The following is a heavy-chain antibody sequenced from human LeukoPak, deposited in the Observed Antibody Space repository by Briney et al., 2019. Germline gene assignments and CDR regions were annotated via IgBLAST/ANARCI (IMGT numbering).Heavy chain of an antibody. CDR1: GLTFSSHW. D-gene: IGHD3-3*01. J-gene: IGHJ6*02. V-gene: IGHV3-21*01. Sequence: NPGGSLRLSCAASGLTFSSHWMHWVRQAPGKGLEWVSSISSSSSYIYYADSVKGRFTISRDNAKNSLYLQMNSLRAEDTAVYYCARDRLRFLEWLSGDGMDVWGQGTTVTVSS. CDR3: ARDRLRFLEWLSGDGMDV. CDR2: ISSSSSYI.